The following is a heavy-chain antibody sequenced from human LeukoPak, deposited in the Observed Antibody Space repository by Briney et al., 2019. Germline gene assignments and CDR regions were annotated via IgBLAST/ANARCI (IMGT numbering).Heavy chain of an antibody. D-gene: IGHD6-19*01. CDR1: GFTFDDYA. J-gene: IGHJ4*02. CDR2: ISWNSGSI. CDR3: AKSRFDYSSGWYYFDY. V-gene: IGHV3-9*01. Sequence: GGPLRLSCAASGFTFDDYAMHWVRQAPGKGLEWVSGISWNSGSIGYADSVKGRFTISRDNAKNSLYLQMNSLRAEDTALYYCAKSRFDYSSGWYYFDYWGQGTLVTVSS.